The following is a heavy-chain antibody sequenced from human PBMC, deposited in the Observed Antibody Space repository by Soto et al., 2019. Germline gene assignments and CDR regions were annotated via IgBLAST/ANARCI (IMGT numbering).Heavy chain of an antibody. CDR1: GVSISRTSYS. Sequence: PSETLSLTCNVSGVSISRTSYSWSWIRQPPGKGLECVGFIDHRGSPYYNPSLKGRGTISLDTAKNHFSLTLSSVTAADTAVYYCARGGSGWQALYWFDPWGQGTLVTVSS. V-gene: IGHV4-30-4*08. D-gene: IGHD6-19*01. J-gene: IGHJ5*02. CDR3: ARGGSGWQALYWFDP. CDR2: IDHRGSP.